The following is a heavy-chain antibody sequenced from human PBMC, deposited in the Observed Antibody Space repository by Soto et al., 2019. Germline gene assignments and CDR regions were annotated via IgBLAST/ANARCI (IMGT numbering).Heavy chain of an antibody. V-gene: IGHV3-30-3*01. J-gene: IGHJ5*02. CDR3: ARAGKYSSWYRWFDP. Sequence: GESLKISCAASEFTFSSYAMHWVRQAPGKGLEWVAVISYDGSSKYYADSVKGRFTISRDNSKNTLYLQMDSLRVDDTAVYYCARAGKYSSWYRWFDPWGQGTLVTVSS. D-gene: IGHD6-13*01. CDR1: EFTFSSYA. CDR2: ISYDGSSK.